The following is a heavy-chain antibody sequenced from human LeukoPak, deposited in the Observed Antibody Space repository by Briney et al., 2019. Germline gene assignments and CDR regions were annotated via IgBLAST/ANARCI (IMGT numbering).Heavy chain of an antibody. J-gene: IGHJ4*02. Sequence: GGSLRLSCAASGFTFNTYWMSWVRQAPGKGLEWVAVISYDGSNKYYADSVKGRFTISRDNSKNTLYLQMNSLRAEDTAVYYCARNDYGDYYFDYWGQGTLVTVSS. CDR3: ARNDYGDYYFDY. D-gene: IGHD4-17*01. CDR2: ISYDGSNK. V-gene: IGHV3-30-3*01. CDR1: GFTFNTYW.